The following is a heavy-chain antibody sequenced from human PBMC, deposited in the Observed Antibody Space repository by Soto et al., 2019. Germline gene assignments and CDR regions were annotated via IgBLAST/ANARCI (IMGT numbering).Heavy chain of an antibody. CDR2: ISAGNGNT. CDR3: ARDPGSSGWDFDY. Sequence: ASVKVSCKASGYTFTSYGISWVRQAPGQGLEWMGWISAGNGNTKYAQKFQGRVTITRDTSASTAYMELSSLRSEDTAVYYCARDPGSSGWDFDYWGQGTLVTVSS. CDR1: GYTFTSYG. D-gene: IGHD6-19*01. J-gene: IGHJ4*02. V-gene: IGHV1-18*01.